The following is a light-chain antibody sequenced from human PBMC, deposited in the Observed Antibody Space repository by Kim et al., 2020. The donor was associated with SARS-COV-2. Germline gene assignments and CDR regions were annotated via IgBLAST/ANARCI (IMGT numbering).Light chain of an antibody. Sequence: RVTISCTGSNSNIGAAYNVHCYQKLPGAAPKLIIYANTNRPSGVPDRFSASKSGTSASLTITGLQAEDEADYYCQSYDISLSGSWVFGGGTQLTVL. J-gene: IGLJ3*02. CDR1: NSNIGAAYN. V-gene: IGLV1-40*01. CDR2: ANT. CDR3: QSYDISLSGSWV.